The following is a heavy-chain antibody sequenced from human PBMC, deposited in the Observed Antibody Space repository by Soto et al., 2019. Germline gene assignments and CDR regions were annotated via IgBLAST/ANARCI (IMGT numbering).Heavy chain of an antibody. D-gene: IGHD2-8*02. CDR1: GASIGSGGW. CDR3: ARHEGWTGPDQ. V-gene: IGHV4-4*02. CDR2: IFHDGNT. J-gene: IGHJ5*02. Sequence: SETLSLTCAVSGASIGSGGWWSWVRQPPGKGLEWIAEIFHDGNTNYSPSLKSRVTISVDESQNQFSLNVYSVTAADTAVYYCARHEGWTGPDQWGQGTLVTVSS.